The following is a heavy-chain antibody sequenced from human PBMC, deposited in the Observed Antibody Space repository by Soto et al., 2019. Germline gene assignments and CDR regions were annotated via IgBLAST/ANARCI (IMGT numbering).Heavy chain of an antibody. CDR1: GFTFTSSS. CDR3: ARAFHYLFWSGPCMDV. V-gene: IGHV3-21*01. Sequence: PGGSLRLSCAASGFTFTSSSMNWVLQAPGKGLEWVSSISRSSSYIYYADSVKGRFTISRDNAKNSLYLQMNSLRAEDTAVYYCARAFHYLFWSGPCMDVWGQGTTVTVSS. D-gene: IGHD3-3*01. J-gene: IGHJ6*02. CDR2: ISRSSSYI.